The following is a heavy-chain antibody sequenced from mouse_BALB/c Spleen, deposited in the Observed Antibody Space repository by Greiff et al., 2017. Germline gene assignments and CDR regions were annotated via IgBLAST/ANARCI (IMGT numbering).Heavy chain of an antibody. Sequence: EVKLQESGPELVKPGASVKMSCKASGYTFTSYVMHWVKQKPGQGLEWIGYINPYNDGTKYNEKFKGKATLTSDKSSSTAYMELSSLTSEDSAVYYCAPMITAAWFAYWGQGTLVTVSA. CDR1: GYTFTSYV. J-gene: IGHJ3*01. CDR2: INPYNDGT. CDR3: APMITAAWFAY. V-gene: IGHV1-14*01. D-gene: IGHD2-4*01.